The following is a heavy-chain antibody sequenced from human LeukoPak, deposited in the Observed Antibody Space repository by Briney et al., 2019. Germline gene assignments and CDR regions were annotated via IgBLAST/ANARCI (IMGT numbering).Heavy chain of an antibody. CDR3: ASLEGGPSDGR. CDR2: IYSGGTT. CDR1: GFPVKSRY. J-gene: IGHJ4*02. D-gene: IGHD3-3*01. Sequence: PGGSLRLSCEVSGFPVKSRYMTWVRQPPGKGLGCVAVIYSGGTTYHIDSVKGRFTISRDISKSTMYLEMKNLRVEDTATYYCASLEGGPSDGRWGQGTLVIVSS. V-gene: IGHV3-53*01.